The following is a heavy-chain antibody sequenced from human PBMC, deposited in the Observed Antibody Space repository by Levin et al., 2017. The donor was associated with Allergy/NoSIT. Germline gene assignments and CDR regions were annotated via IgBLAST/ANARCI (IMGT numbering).Heavy chain of an antibody. Sequence: RGSLRLSCAASGILFSSYDMNWVRQAPGKGLEWVSSISAGGNYIYYADSVKGRFTISRDNAKNSLFLQMNSLRAEDTAVYYCASWAMYHYDRSAFDYFYYAVDVWGQGTTVTVSS. CDR1: GILFSSYD. J-gene: IGHJ6*02. CDR2: ISAGGNYI. CDR3: ASWAMYHYDRSAFDYFYYAVDV. V-gene: IGHV3-21*01. D-gene: IGHD3-22*01.